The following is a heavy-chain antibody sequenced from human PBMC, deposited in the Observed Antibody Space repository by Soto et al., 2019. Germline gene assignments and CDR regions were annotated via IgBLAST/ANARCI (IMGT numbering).Heavy chain of an antibody. CDR1: GYTFTNDD. V-gene: IGHV1-18*04. D-gene: IGHD6-6*01. CDR2: ISVFSENA. Sequence: GASVKVSCKTSGYTFTNDDISWVRQAPGQGLEWVGWISVFSENAKYARNFQDRVTITADTSKNTLYLQMNSLRVEDTAVFYCAKTAAARPNLYLDSWGQGTLVTVSS. J-gene: IGHJ4*02. CDR3: AKTAAARPNLYLDS.